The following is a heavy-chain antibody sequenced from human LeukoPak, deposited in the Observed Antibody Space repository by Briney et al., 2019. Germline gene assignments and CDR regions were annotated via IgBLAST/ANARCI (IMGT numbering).Heavy chain of an antibody. CDR1: GFTFSSYG. V-gene: IGHV3-30*18. D-gene: IGHD3-10*01. CDR2: ISYDGSNK. CDR3: AKGTYYYGSTESTGSWYFDL. J-gene: IGHJ2*01. Sequence: PGGSLRLSCAASGFTFSSYGMHWVRQAPGKGLEWVAVISYDGSNKYYADSVKGRFTISRDNSKNTLYLQMNSRRAEDTAVYYCAKGTYYYGSTESTGSWYFDLWGRGTLVTVSS.